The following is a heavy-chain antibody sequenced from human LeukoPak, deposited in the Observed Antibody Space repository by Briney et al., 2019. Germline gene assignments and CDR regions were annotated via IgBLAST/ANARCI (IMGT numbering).Heavy chain of an antibody. CDR2: ISGSGGST. Sequence: GGSLRLSCAASGFTFSSYAMSWVRQAPGKGLEWVSAISGSGGSTYYADSVKGRFTISRDNSKNTLYLQMNSLGAEDTAVYYCAKCSTVDPTLPDYWGQGTLVTVSS. D-gene: IGHD4-23*01. J-gene: IGHJ4*02. CDR3: AKCSTVDPTLPDY. CDR1: GFTFSSYA. V-gene: IGHV3-23*01.